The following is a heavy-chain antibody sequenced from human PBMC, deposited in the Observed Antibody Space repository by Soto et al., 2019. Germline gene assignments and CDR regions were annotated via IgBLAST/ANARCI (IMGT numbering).Heavy chain of an antibody. V-gene: IGHV3-23*01. D-gene: IGHD5-12*01. CDR1: GFTFSNFG. CDR2: MSASGAGT. J-gene: IGHJ6*03. CDR3: AREGWVAYYYYMDV. Sequence: PGGSLRLSCAASGFTFSNFGMSWVRQAPGKGLEWVSSMSASGAGTYYADSVKSRFSISRDNSQNTLYLQMNSLRAEDTAVYYCAREGWVAYYYYMDVWGKGTTVTVSS.